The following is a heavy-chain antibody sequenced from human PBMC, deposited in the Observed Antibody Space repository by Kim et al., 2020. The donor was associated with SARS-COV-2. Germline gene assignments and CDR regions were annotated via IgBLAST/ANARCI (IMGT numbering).Heavy chain of an antibody. CDR2: VAHRGIT. V-gene: IGHV4-34*01. D-gene: IGHD2-2*01. CDR3: ARSPGFYVFDY. J-gene: IGHJ4*02. Sequence: SETLSLTCTVHGGSLTSLFWDWVRQSPGEGLQWIGEVAHRGITKYNPSHKGRVTMTMDTSNNQFSLKLSSVTAADTAVYFCARSPGFYVFDYWGQGTLVTVSS. CDR1: GGSLTSLF.